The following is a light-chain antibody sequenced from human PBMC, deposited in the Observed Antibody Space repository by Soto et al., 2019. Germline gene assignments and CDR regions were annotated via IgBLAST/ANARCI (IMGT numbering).Light chain of an antibody. J-gene: IGKJ3*01. CDR1: QTVSVN. CDR2: GAS. V-gene: IGKV3-15*01. CDR3: QQYNDWPPFT. Sequence: EIVMTQSPATLSVSPGERATLSCRASQTVSVNLAWYQQKPGQAPRHLIYGASTRATGVPARFSGSGSGTECTLTISSRQSEDFAVYYCQQYNDWPPFTFGPGTRVDIK.